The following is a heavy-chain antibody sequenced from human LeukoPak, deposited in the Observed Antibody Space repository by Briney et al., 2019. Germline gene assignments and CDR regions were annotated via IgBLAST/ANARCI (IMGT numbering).Heavy chain of an antibody. CDR3: ARDRGRYCSGGSCYRAGAFDI. Sequence: ASVKVSCKASGYTFTSYSISWVRQAPGQGLEWMGWISAYNGNTNYAQKLQGRVTMTTDTSTSTAYMELRSLRSDDTAVYYCARDRGRYCSGGSCYRAGAFDIWGQGTMVTVSS. J-gene: IGHJ3*02. CDR1: GYTFTSYS. V-gene: IGHV1-18*01. D-gene: IGHD2-15*01. CDR2: ISAYNGNT.